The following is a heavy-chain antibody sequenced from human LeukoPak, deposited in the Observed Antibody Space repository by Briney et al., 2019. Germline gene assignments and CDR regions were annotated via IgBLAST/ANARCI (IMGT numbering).Heavy chain of an antibody. V-gene: IGHV4-39*07. J-gene: IGHJ4*02. D-gene: IGHD2-15*01. Sequence: PSEALSLTCTVSGDSITSSLYFWGWIRQPPGKGLEWIGNIYYSGSTNYNPSLKSRVTISVDTSKNQFSLKLSSVTAADTAVYYCARGYCSGGSCYPRHNRQYYFDYWGQGTLVTVSS. CDR3: ARGYCSGGSCYPRHNRQYYFDY. CDR2: IYYSGST. CDR1: GDSITSSLYF.